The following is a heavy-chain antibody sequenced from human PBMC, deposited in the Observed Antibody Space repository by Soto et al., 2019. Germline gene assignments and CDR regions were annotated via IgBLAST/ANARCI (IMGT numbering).Heavy chain of an antibody. Sequence: ASVKVSCKASGYTFTSYAMHWVRQAPGQRLEWMGWINAGNGNTKYSQKFQGRVTITRDTSASTAYMELSSLRSEDTAVYYCARVPGLQSWQLVEFDYWGQGTLVTVSS. V-gene: IGHV1-3*01. CDR1: GYTFTSYA. J-gene: IGHJ4*02. CDR3: ARVPGLQSWQLVEFDY. D-gene: IGHD6-13*01. CDR2: INAGNGNT.